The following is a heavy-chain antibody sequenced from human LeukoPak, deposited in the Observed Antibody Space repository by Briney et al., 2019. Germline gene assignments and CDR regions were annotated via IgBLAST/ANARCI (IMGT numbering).Heavy chain of an antibody. CDR2: ISHRGST. Sequence: SETLSLTCSVYGGSFSAYYWIWIRQSPEIGLQWIGEISHRGSTNYNPSLRSRLTMSVDTSKHQFSLKLSSVTAADSAVYYCARDGYSIGRAFDPWGQGMLVTVSS. J-gene: IGHJ5*02. CDR1: GGSFSAYY. V-gene: IGHV4-34*01. D-gene: IGHD5-18*01. CDR3: ARDGYSIGRAFDP.